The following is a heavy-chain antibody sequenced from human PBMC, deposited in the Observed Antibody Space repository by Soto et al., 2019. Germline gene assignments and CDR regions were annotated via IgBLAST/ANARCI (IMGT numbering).Heavy chain of an antibody. CDR1: GGSFSGYY. J-gene: IGHJ6*02. CDR2: VNHSGST. CDR3: ARGGNIVVVPAAIAGGMDV. Sequence: SETLSLTCAVYGGSFSGYYWSWIRQPPGKGLEWIGEVNHSGSTNYNPSLKSRVTISVDTSKNQFSLKLSSVTAADTAVYYCARGGNIVVVPAAIAGGMDVWGQGTTVTVSS. V-gene: IGHV4-34*01. D-gene: IGHD2-2*01.